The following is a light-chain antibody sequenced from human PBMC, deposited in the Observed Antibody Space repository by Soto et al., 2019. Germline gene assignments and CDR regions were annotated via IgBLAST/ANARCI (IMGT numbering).Light chain of an antibody. CDR3: LSFDSSLSVV. V-gene: IGLV1-40*01. J-gene: IGLJ2*01. CDR2: GNT. Sequence: QSVLTQPPSVSGAPGQRVTISCTGSSSIIGAGYDVHWYQQLPGRAPKLLIYGNTNRPSGVPDRFSGSKSGTSASLAITGLQAEDEADYSCLSFDSSLSVVFGGGTKLTVL. CDR1: SSIIGAGYD.